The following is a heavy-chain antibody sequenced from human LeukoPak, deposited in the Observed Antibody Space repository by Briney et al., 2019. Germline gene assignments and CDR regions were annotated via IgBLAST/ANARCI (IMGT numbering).Heavy chain of an antibody. CDR1: GGSISSYY. CDR3: ARGGGYDFWSGYGSYYFDY. J-gene: IGHJ4*02. V-gene: IGHV4-59*01. D-gene: IGHD3-3*01. Sequence: SETLSLTCTVSGGSISSYYWSWIRQPPGKGLEWIGYIYYSGSTNYNPSLKSRVTISVDTSKNQFSLKLSSVTAADTAVYYCARGGGYDFWSGYGSYYFDYWGQGTLVTVSS. CDR2: IYYSGST.